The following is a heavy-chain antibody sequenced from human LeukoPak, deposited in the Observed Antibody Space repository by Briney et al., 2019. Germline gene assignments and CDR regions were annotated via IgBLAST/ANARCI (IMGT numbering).Heavy chain of an antibody. V-gene: IGHV3-30-3*01. Sequence: QPGRSLRLSCAASGFTFSSYAMHWVRQAPGKGLEWVAVISYDGSNKYYADSVKGRFTISRDNSKNTLYLQMDSLRAEDTALYYCARDSSGWYGYWGQGTLVTVSS. CDR1: GFTFSSYA. CDR2: ISYDGSNK. CDR3: ARDSSGWYGY. J-gene: IGHJ4*02. D-gene: IGHD6-19*01.